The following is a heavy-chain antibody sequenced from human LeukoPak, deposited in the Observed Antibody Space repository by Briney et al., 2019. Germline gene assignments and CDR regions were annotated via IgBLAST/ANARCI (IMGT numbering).Heavy chain of an antibody. CDR3: ARDRSYDFWSGYNY. J-gene: IGHJ4*02. D-gene: IGHD3-3*01. CDR1: GGTFSSYA. V-gene: IGHV1-69*06. Sequence: SVKVSCKASGGTFSSYAISWVRQAPGQGLEWMGGIIPIFGTANYAQKFQGRVTVTADKSSTTVYMELSSLRSEDTAVYYCARDRSYDFWSGYNYWGQGTLVTVSS. CDR2: IIPIFGTA.